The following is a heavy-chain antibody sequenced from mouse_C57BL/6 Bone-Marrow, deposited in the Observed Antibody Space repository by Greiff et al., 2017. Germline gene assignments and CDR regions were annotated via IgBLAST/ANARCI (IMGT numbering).Heavy chain of an antibody. D-gene: IGHD1-1*02. CDR1: GFNFTDYY. CDR3: AAYGRFSY. J-gene: IGHJ2*03. V-gene: IGHV14-4*01. CDR2: IYPENGDT. Sequence: VQLQQSGAELVRPGASVKLSCTASGFNFTDYYMHWVKQRPEQGLEWIGWIYPENGDTEYDSKFQGKATITADTSSNTAYLQLSSLTSEDTAVYYCAAYGRFSYWGWGNGLTVSA.